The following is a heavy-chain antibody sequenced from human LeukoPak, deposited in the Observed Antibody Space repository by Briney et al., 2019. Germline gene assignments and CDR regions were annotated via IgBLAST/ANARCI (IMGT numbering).Heavy chain of an antibody. CDR1: DGSISSSSYY. D-gene: IGHD2-2*02. CDR2: IYYSGST. V-gene: IGHV4-39*01. CDR3: ARGAEDIVVVPAAIGPLNYYYYYMDV. J-gene: IGHJ6*03. Sequence: NTSETLSLTCTVSDGSISSSSYYWGWIRQPPRKGLEWIGSIYYSGSTYYNPSLKSRVTISVDTSKNQFSLKLSSVTAADTAVYYCARGAEDIVVVPAAIGPLNYYYYYMDVWGKGTTVTVSS.